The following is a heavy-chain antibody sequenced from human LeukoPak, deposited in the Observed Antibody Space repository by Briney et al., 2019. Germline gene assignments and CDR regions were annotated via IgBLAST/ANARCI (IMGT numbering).Heavy chain of an antibody. CDR2: ISGSGGST. V-gene: IGHV3-23*01. CDR1: GFTLSSYA. D-gene: IGHD3-22*01. J-gene: IGHJ4*02. Sequence: GGSLRLSCAASGFTLSSYAMSWVRQAPGKGLEWVSAISGSGGSTYYADSVKGRFTISRDNSKNTLYLQMNSLRAEDTAVYYCAKDYYDSSGYYGYFDYWGQGTLVTVSS. CDR3: AKDYYDSSGYYGYFDY.